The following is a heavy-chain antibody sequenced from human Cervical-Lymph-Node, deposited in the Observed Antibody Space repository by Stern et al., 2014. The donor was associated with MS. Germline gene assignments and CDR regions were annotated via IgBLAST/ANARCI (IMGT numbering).Heavy chain of an antibody. CDR1: GFSLSTSGLG. CDR2: IYWDDQK. CDR3: AHRTAGPFDY. Sequence: QVTLRESGPALVKPTQTLMLTCTFSGFSLSTSGLGVGWIRQPPGEALEWLAYIYWDDQKRYSPSLKSSLTITKDTSKNQVVLTLTNVDPVDTATYYCAHRTAGPFDYWGQGTLVTVSS. V-gene: IGHV2-5*02. J-gene: IGHJ4*02.